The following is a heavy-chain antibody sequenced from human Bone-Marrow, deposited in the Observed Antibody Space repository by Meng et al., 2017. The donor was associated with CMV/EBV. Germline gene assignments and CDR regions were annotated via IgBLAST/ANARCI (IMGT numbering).Heavy chain of an antibody. CDR2: ISSSSSYI. D-gene: IGHD1-26*01. J-gene: IGHJ3*02. CDR3: ARAIVGATLDAFDI. CDR1: GFTFSSYS. Sequence: GESLKIFCAASGFTFSSYSMNWVRQAPGKGLEWVSSISSSSSYIYYADSVKGRFTISRDNAKNSLYLQMNSLRAEDTAVYYCARAIVGATLDAFDIWGQGTMVTVSS. V-gene: IGHV3-21*01.